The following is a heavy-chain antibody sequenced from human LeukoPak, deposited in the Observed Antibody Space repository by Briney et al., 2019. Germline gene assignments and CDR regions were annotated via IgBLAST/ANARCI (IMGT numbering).Heavy chain of an antibody. CDR1: GFTFSSYG. J-gene: IGHJ4*02. CDR2: IWYDGSNK. D-gene: IGHD3-22*01. CDR3: ARDEYYYDSSGYYIN. V-gene: IGHV3-33*01. Sequence: PGRSLRLSCAASGFTFSSYGMHWVRQAPGKGLEWVAVIWYDGSNKYYADSVKGRFTISRDNSKNTLYLQMNSLRAEDTAVYYCARDEYYYDSSGYYINWGQGTLVSVSS.